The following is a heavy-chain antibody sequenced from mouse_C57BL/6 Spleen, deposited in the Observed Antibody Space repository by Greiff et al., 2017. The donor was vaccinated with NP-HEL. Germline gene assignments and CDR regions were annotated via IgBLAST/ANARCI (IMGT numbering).Heavy chain of an antibody. Sequence: EVQLQQSGPELVKPGASVKISCKASGYTFTDYYMNWVKQSHGKSLEWIGDINPNNGGTSYNQKFKGKATLTVDMSSSTAYMELRSLTSEDSAGYYCANYGSSYVNVDVWGTGTTVTVSS. CDR2: INPNNGGT. CDR3: ANYGSSYVNVDV. V-gene: IGHV1-26*01. CDR1: GYTFTDYY. D-gene: IGHD1-1*01. J-gene: IGHJ1*03.